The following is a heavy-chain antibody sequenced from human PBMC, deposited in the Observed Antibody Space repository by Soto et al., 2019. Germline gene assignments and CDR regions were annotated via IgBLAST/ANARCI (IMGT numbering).Heavy chain of an antibody. J-gene: IGHJ4*02. CDR3: ARDRKGVYDILTGPIDE. D-gene: IGHD3-9*01. V-gene: IGHV3-30-3*01. CDR1: GFTFSSYA. CDR2: ISYDGSNK. Sequence: QPGGSLRLSCAASGFTFSSYAMHWVRQAPGKGLEWVAVISYDGSNKYYADSVKGRFTISRDNSKNTPYLQMNSLRAEDTAVYYCARDRKGVYDILTGPIDERGQGSLVTVSS.